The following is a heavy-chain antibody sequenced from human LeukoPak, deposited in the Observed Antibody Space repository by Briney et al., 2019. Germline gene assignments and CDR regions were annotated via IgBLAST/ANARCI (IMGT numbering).Heavy chain of an antibody. CDR2: IIPIFGTA. Sequence: SVKVSCTASGGTFSSYAISWVRQAPGQGLEWMGGIIPIFGTANYAQKFQGRVTITTDESTSTAYMELSSLRSEDTAVYYCALVLASALRGWFDPWGQGTLVTVSS. J-gene: IGHJ5*02. V-gene: IGHV1-69*05. CDR1: GGTFSSYA. D-gene: IGHD3-3*02. CDR3: ALVLASALRGWFDP.